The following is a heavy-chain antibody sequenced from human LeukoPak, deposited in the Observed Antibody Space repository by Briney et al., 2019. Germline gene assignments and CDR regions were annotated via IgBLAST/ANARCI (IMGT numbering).Heavy chain of an antibody. D-gene: IGHD4-17*01. CDR3: ARAPGYGDYYYYYYYMDV. CDR1: GFTVSSNY. J-gene: IGHJ6*03. CDR2: IYSGGST. V-gene: IGHV3-66*01. Sequence: GGSLRLSCAASGFTVSSNYMSWVRQAPGKGLEWVSVIYSGGSTYYADSVKGRLTISRDNSKNTLYLQMNSLRAEDTAVYYCARAPGYGDYYYYYYYMDVWGKGTTVTISS.